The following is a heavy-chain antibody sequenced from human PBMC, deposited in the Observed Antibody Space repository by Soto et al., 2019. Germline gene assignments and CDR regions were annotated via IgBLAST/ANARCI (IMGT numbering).Heavy chain of an antibody. CDR1: GYTLIGYC. V-gene: IGHV1-2*02. Sequence: SVKVACKASGYTLIGYCIHWVRQAPGEGRAPTAGSHPNSGGTNYAQKFQGRVTMTRDTSISTAYMELSRLRSDDTAVYYCAREVNRDIVLMVYARPVVYYYGMDVWGQGIPLSDSS. CDR3: AREVNRDIVLMVYARPVVYYYGMDV. CDR2: SHPNSGGT. J-gene: IGHJ6*02. D-gene: IGHD2-8*01.